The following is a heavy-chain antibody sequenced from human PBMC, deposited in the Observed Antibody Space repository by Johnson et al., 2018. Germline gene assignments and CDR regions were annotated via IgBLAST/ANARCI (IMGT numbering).Heavy chain of an antibody. V-gene: IGHV3-23*04. CDR2: ISASDGTT. J-gene: IGHJ1*01. Sequence: EVQLVESGGGLVQPGGSLRLSCAVSGFTFSSYGMSWVRQAPGKGLEWVSAISASDGTTYYADPVKGRFTISRDNSKNTLYRQMNSLRADDTAVYFRAKLIYGGYGNFHHWGQGTLVTVAS. CDR1: GFTFSSYG. D-gene: IGHD4-17*01. CDR3: AKLIYGGYGNFHH.